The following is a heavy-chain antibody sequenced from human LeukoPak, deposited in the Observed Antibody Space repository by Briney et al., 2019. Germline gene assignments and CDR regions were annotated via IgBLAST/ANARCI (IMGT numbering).Heavy chain of an antibody. CDR3: ARDRPGSYLDAFDI. D-gene: IGHD3-10*01. CDR1: GGSISSYY. Sequence: SETLSLTCTVSGGSISSYYWSWIRQPPGKGLEWIGYIYYSGSTNYNPSFKSRVTISVDTSKNQFSLKLSSVTAADTAVYYCARDRPGSYLDAFDIWGQGTMVTVSS. CDR2: IYYSGST. V-gene: IGHV4-59*01. J-gene: IGHJ3*02.